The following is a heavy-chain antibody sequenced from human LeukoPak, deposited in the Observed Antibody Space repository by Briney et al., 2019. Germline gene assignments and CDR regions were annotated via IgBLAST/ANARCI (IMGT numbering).Heavy chain of an antibody. V-gene: IGHV3-23*01. Sequence: GGSLRLSCAASGFTFSSYAMSWVRQAPGKGLEWVSAISGSGGSTYYADSVKGRFTISRDNSKNTLYLQMNSLRAEDTAVYYCAKDYYGSGSYHPEYYFDYWGQGTLVTVSS. CDR1: GFTFSSYA. CDR3: AKDYYGSGSYHPEYYFDY. CDR2: ISGSGGST. D-gene: IGHD3-10*01. J-gene: IGHJ4*02.